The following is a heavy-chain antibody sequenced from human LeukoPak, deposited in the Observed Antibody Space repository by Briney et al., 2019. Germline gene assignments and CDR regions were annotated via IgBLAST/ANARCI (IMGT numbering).Heavy chain of an antibody. CDR3: ARDRDYSGTGSPDS. CDR2: IYDGGIT. D-gene: IGHD3-10*01. CDR1: GFIMSNNY. Sequence: GRSLRLSRAASGFIMSNNYMSWVRQAPGKGPEWVSVIYDGGITYYTDSVKGRFTISRDDSTNTLHLQMNSLRVDDTAVYYCARDRDYSGTGSPDSWGQGTLVTVSS. V-gene: IGHV3-66*01. J-gene: IGHJ4*02.